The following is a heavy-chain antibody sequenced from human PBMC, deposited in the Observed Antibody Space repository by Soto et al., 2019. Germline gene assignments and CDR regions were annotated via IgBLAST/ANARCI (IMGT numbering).Heavy chain of an antibody. CDR2: IYYSGST. CDR1: GGSISSSSYY. D-gene: IGHD5-18*01. J-gene: IGHJ5*02. Sequence: QLQLQESGPGLVKPSETLSLTCTVSGGSISSSSYYWGWIRQPPGKGLEWIGSIYYSGSTYYNPSPRSRATISVDTSKNQFSLKLSSVPAADTAVYYCASNVDTAMGPHNWFDPWGQGTLVTVSS. CDR3: ASNVDTAMGPHNWFDP. V-gene: IGHV4-39*01.